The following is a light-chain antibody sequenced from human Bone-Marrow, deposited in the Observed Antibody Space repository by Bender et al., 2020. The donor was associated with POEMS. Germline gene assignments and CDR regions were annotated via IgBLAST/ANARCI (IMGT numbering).Light chain of an antibody. Sequence: QSALTQPPSASGSPGQSVTISCSGSSSNIGNHGVNWYQQLLGEPPQLLISYDDLPPPGVSDRFSASKSCTSASLTISELQSEDDALYYCSAWDDSLSGWGFGGGTKLTLL. J-gene: IGLJ2*01. CDR3: SAWDDSLSGWG. CDR1: SSNIGNHG. CDR2: YDD. V-gene: IGLV1-36*01.